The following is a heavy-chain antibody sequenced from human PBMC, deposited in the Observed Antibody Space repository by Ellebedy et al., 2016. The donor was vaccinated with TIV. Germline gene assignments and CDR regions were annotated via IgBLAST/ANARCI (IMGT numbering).Heavy chain of an antibody. V-gene: IGHV3-53*01. Sequence: GESLKISCAASTFTVTDNDMAWVRRAPGKGLEWVSIISSGGGTYYADSVKGRFTISRDNSKNTLYLQMNSLRAEDTAVYSCSKDLHFDWFGFFGYWGQGTLVTVSS. CDR1: TFTVTDND. J-gene: IGHJ4*02. CDR2: ISSGGGT. D-gene: IGHD3-9*01. CDR3: SKDLHFDWFGFFGY.